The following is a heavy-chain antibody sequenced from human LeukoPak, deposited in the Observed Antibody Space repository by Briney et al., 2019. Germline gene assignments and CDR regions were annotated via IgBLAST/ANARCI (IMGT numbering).Heavy chain of an antibody. CDR2: IKSKTDGGTT. V-gene: IGHV3-15*01. Sequence: GGSLRLSCAASGFTFSNAWMSWVRQAPGKGLEWVGRIKSKTDGGTTDYAAPVKGRFTISRDDSKNTLYLQMNSLKTEDTAVYYCTTADCSGGSCYSGKTQFDYWGQGTLVTVSS. CDR1: GFTFSNAW. CDR3: TTADCSGGSCYSGKTQFDY. J-gene: IGHJ4*02. D-gene: IGHD2-15*01.